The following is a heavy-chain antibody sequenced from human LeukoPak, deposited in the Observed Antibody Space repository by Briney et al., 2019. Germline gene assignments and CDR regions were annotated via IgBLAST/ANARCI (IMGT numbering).Heavy chain of an antibody. CDR2: IIPILGIA. Sequence: GASVKVSCKASGGTFSSYAISWVRQAPGQGLEWMGRIIPILGIANYAQKFQGRVTIAADKSTSTAYMELSSLRSEDTAVYYCASDYGGNSEWYFDYWGQGTLVTVSS. V-gene: IGHV1-69*04. J-gene: IGHJ4*02. D-gene: IGHD4-23*01. CDR3: ASDYGGNSEWYFDY. CDR1: GGTFSSYA.